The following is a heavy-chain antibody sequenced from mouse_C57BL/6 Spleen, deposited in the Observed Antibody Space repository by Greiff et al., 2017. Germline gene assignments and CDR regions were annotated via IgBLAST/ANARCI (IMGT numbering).Heavy chain of an antibody. CDR3: AVMVTTDAMDY. J-gene: IGHJ4*01. CDR1: GYTFTSYW. V-gene: IGHV1-64*01. CDR2: IHPNSGST. Sequence: QVQLQQPGAELVKPGASVKLSCKASGYTFTSYWMHWVKQRPGQGLEWIGMIHPNSGSTNYNEKFKSKDTLTVDKSSSTAYMQLSSLTSEDSAVYYCAVMVTTDAMDYWGQGTSVTVSS. D-gene: IGHD2-2*01.